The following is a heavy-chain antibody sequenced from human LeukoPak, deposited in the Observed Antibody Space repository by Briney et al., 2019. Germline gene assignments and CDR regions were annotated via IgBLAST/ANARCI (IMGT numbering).Heavy chain of an antibody. J-gene: IGHJ6*03. CDR2: ISYDGSNK. CDR1: GFTFSSYS. V-gene: IGHV3-30*03. Sequence: GGSLRLSCAASGFTFSSYSMNWVRQAPGKGLEWVAVISYDGSNKYYADSVKGRFTISRDNSKNSLYLQMNSLRAEDTAVYYCARVYHNPITSQNIDYYYYYYMDVWGKGTTVTVSS. CDR3: ARVYHNPITSQNIDYYYYYYMDV. D-gene: IGHD1-14*01.